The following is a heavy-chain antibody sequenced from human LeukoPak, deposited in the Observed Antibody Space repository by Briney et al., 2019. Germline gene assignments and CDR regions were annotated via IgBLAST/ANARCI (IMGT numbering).Heavy chain of an antibody. J-gene: IGHJ3*02. Sequence: GRSLRLSSAASGFTLSSYGMHWVRQAPGKGLEWVAVISYDGSNKYYAHSVKGRFTISRDNSKNTLYLQMNSLRAEDTAVYYCAKESALTNAFDIWGQGTMVTVSS. CDR3: AKESALTNAFDI. CDR2: ISYDGSNK. CDR1: GFTLSSYG. D-gene: IGHD1-14*01. V-gene: IGHV3-30*18.